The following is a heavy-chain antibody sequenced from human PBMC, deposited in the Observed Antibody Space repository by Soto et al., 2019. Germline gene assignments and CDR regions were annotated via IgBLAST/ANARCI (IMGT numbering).Heavy chain of an antibody. D-gene: IGHD1-26*01. CDR3: ARVSRQIVGATHFDY. Sequence: QVQLQESGPGLVKPSETLSLTCTVSGGSISSYYWSWIRQPAGKGLEWIGRIYTSGSTNYNPSLKSRVTMSVDTSKNQFSLKLSSVTAADRDVYYCARVSRQIVGATHFDYWGQGTLVTVSS. J-gene: IGHJ4*02. CDR2: IYTSGST. V-gene: IGHV4-4*07. CDR1: GGSISSYY.